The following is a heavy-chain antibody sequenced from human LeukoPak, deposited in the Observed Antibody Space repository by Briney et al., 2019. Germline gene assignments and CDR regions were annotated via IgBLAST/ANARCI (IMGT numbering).Heavy chain of an antibody. Sequence: SETLSLTCAVYGGSFSGYYWSWIRQPPGKGLEWIGEINHSGSTNYNPSLKSRVTISVDTSKNQFSLKLSSVTAADTAVYYCARDLSGYFVHWGQGILVTVSS. CDR3: ARDLSGYFVH. D-gene: IGHD1-1*01. V-gene: IGHV4-34*01. J-gene: IGHJ4*02. CDR2: INHSGST. CDR1: GGSFSGYY.